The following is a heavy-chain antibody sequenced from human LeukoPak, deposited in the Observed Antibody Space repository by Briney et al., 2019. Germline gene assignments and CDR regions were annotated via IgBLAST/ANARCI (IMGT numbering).Heavy chain of an antibody. CDR3: AGRGGSYFDY. J-gene: IGHJ4*02. CDR1: GFTFSSYG. D-gene: IGHD1-26*01. V-gene: IGHV3-30*03. CDR2: ISHDGSNK. Sequence: GGSLRLSCAASGFTFSSYGMHWVRQAPGKGLEWVAVISHDGSNKYYSDSVKGRFTISRDNSKNTLYLQMNSLRVEDTAVYFCAGRGGSYFDYWGQGTLVTVSS.